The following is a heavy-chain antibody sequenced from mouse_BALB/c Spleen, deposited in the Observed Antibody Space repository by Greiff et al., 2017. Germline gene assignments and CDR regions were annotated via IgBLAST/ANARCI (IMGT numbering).Heavy chain of an antibody. CDR2: ISSGGSYT. V-gene: IGHV5-6-4*01. CDR1: GFTFSSYT. D-gene: IGHD2-4*01. Sequence: EVHLVESGGGLVKPGGSLKLSCAASGFTFSSYTMSWVRQTPEKRLEWVATISSGGSYTYYPDSVKGRFTISRDNAKNTLYLQMSSLKSEDTAMYYGTREGGSSTMITTGMDYWGQGTSVTVSS. CDR3: TREGGSSTMITTGMDY. J-gene: IGHJ4*01.